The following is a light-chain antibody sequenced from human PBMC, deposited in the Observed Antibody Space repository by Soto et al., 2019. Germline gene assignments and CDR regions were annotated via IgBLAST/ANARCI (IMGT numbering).Light chain of an antibody. J-gene: IGKJ4*01. V-gene: IGKV2D-29*01. Sequence: DIVMTQTPHSLSVAPGQPASISCKSSRSLLHSDGKTYLYWYLQKPGHPPQALIYEVSNRFSGVPHRFSGSGSGTDFTLKISRVEAEDVGVYYCLQSKEGALTFGGGTKVEIK. CDR2: EVS. CDR1: RSLLHSDGKTY. CDR3: LQSKEGALT.